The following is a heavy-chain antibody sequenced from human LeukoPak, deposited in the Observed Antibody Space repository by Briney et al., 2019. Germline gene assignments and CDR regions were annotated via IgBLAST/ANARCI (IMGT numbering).Heavy chain of an antibody. V-gene: IGHV4-34*01. CDR2: INHSGST. J-gene: IGHJ4*02. CDR3: ARDILTGYYLDY. D-gene: IGHD3-9*01. Sequence: SETLSLTCAVYGGSFSGYYWSWIRQPPGKGLEWIGEINHSGSTNYNPSLKSRVTISVDTSKNEFSLKLSSVTAADTAVYYCARDILTGYYLDYWGQGTWSPSPQ. CDR1: GGSFSGYY.